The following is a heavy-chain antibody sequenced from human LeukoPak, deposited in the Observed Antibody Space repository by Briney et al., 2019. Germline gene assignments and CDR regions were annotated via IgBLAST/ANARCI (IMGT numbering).Heavy chain of an antibody. Sequence: AGSLRLSCSASGFTFSDYYMSWIRQAPGQGLEWVSYISSSGSTIYYEDSVKGRFTISRDNAKDSMYLQSNSLRAEETAVYYCARGTIFGVVHFDYWGQGPLVIVSS. CDR3: ARGTIFGVVHFDY. CDR2: ISSSGSTI. CDR1: GFTFSDYY. J-gene: IGHJ4*02. V-gene: IGHV3-11*01. D-gene: IGHD3-3*01.